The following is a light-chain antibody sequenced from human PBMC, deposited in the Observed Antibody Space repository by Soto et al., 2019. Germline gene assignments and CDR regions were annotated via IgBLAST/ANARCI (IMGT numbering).Light chain of an antibody. Sequence: IVWTQSPGTLSLSPGERSTVSGLASQSVSSSYLAWYQQKPGQAPRLLIYGASSRATGFTARFSGGGSGTEFTLTITSPQSEDSPFYYCQQYNKWPITFGQGTRLDIK. CDR2: GAS. CDR3: QQYNKWPIT. J-gene: IGKJ5*01. CDR1: QSVSSSY. V-gene: IGKV3-15*01.